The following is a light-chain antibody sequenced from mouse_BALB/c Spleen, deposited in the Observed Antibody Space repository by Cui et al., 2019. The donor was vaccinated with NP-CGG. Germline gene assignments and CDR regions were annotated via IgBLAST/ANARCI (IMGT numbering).Light chain of an antibody. CDR3: ALLYSNHWV. J-gene: IGLJ1*01. Sequence: QAVVTEDAALTTSPGETVTLTCRSSTRAVTTRNYANLVQEKPDHLFTGLIGGTNNRAPGVPAKFSGSLIGDKAALTITGAQTEDEAIYFCALLYSNHWVFGGGTKLTVL. CDR2: GTN. V-gene: IGLV1*01. CDR1: TRAVTTRNY.